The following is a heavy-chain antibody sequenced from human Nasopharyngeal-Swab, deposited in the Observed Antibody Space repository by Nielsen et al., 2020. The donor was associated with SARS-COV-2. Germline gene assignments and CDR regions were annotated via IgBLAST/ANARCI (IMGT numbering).Heavy chain of an antibody. CDR3: AKDRRRGYSLMDV. CDR1: GFTVSSNY. CDR2: IYSGGST. D-gene: IGHD6-13*01. J-gene: IGHJ6*02. Sequence: GESLKISCAASGFTVSSNYMSWVRQAPGKGLEWVSVIYSGGSTYYADSVKGRFTISRDNSKNTLCLQMNSLRAEDTAVYYCAKDRRRGYSLMDVWGQGTTVTVSS. V-gene: IGHV3-53*01.